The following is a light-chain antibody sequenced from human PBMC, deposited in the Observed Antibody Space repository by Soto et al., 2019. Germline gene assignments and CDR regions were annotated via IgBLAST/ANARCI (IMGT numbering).Light chain of an antibody. CDR3: LQDYNYPYT. V-gene: IGKV1-6*01. J-gene: IGKJ2*01. CDR1: QGIKND. Sequence: AIQMTQSPSSLSASVGDRVTITCRASQGIKNDVAWYQHKPGKAPKLLIYAASSLQSGVPPRFIGSGSGTAFTLTINSLQPEDFATYYCLQDYNYPYTFGQGTKLEI. CDR2: AAS.